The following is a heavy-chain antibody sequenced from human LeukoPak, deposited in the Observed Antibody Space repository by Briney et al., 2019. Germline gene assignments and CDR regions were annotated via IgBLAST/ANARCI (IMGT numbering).Heavy chain of an antibody. CDR1: GGSISNFY. CDR2: IYTSGTT. CDR3: ARGGTIFGVLTH. J-gene: IGHJ4*02. Sequence: PSETLSLTCSVSGGSISNFYWSWIRQPAGKGLEWIGRIYTSGTTNYNPSLKSRVTMSVDTSKNQISLRLSSVTAADTAVYYCARGGTIFGVLTHWGQGTLATVPS. D-gene: IGHD3-3*01. V-gene: IGHV4-4*07.